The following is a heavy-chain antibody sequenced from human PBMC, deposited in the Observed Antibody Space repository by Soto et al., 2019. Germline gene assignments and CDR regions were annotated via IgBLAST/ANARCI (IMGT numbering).Heavy chain of an antibody. D-gene: IGHD3-10*01. Sequence: EVQLLDSGGGLVQPGGSLRLSCAASGFTFSNYAMSWVRQAPGKGLDWVSTISSSGSNTYYADSVEGRFSISRDNSKNTVYLGMKDPSAEDTATYYCAKERSARGIDCWGLGILVTVSS. CDR2: ISSSGSNT. CDR1: GFTFSNYA. V-gene: IGHV3-23*01. J-gene: IGHJ4*02. CDR3: AKERSARGIDC.